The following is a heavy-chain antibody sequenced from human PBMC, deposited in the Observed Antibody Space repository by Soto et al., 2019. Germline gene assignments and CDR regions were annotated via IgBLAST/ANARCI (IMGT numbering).Heavy chain of an antibody. V-gene: IGHV3-72*01. J-gene: IGHJ4*02. CDR1: GFVFSDHY. CDR2: ITDKAEGHKF. Sequence: EVDLVESGGGLVQPGGSLRLSCVASGFVFSDHYVDWVRRAPGKGLEWIGRITDKAEGHKFAYAASLESRIRISRDESKNAVHLQMDSVETEDTAVYYCARSVRLGQNDYGGQGTLVTVSS. CDR3: ARSVRLGQNDY. D-gene: IGHD3-10*01.